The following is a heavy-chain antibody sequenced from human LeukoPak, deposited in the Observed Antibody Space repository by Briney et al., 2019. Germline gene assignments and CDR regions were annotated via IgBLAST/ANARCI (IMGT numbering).Heavy chain of an antibody. V-gene: IGHV4-39*01. Sequence: PSETLSLTCTVSGGSISSSSYYWGWICQPPGKGLEWIGSIYYSGSTYYNPSLKSRVTISVDTSKNQFSLKLSSVTAADTAVYYCASTGYSSGWYEKENAFDIWGQGTMVTVSS. CDR1: GGSISSSSYY. CDR3: ASTGYSSGWYEKENAFDI. D-gene: IGHD6-19*01. CDR2: IYYSGST. J-gene: IGHJ3*02.